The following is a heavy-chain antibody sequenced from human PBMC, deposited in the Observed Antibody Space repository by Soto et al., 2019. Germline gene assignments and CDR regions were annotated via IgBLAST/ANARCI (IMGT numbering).Heavy chain of an antibody. V-gene: IGHV1-18*04. CDR3: ARDIPSGWPDY. CDR2: ISAYNGNT. D-gene: IGHD6-19*01. Sequence: ASVKVSCKASGYTFTSYGISWVRQAPGQGLEWMGWISAYNGNTNYAQKLQGRVTMTTDTSTSTAHMELRSLRSDDTAVYYCARDIPSGWPDYWRQGTLVTVSS. J-gene: IGHJ4*02. CDR1: GYTFTSYG.